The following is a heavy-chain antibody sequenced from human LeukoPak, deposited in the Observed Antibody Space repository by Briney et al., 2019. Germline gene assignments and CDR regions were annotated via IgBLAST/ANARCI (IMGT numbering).Heavy chain of an antibody. Sequence: SETLSLTCAVYGGSFSGYYWSWIRQPPGKGLEWIGEINHSGSTNYNPSLKSRVTISVDTSKNQFSLKLSSVIAADTAVYYCARGRGSSTRKYYYYMDVWGKGTTVTVSS. J-gene: IGHJ6*03. CDR3: ARGRGSSTRKYYYYMDV. D-gene: IGHD2-2*01. CDR2: INHSGST. CDR1: GGSFSGYY. V-gene: IGHV4-34*01.